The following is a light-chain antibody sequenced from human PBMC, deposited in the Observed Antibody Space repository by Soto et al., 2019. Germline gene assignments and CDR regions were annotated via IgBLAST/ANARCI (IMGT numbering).Light chain of an antibody. V-gene: IGLV2-14*01. CDR3: TSYTSSGTYV. CDR2: DVT. J-gene: IGLJ1*01. Sequence: QSALTQPASVSGSPGQSITISCTGTSSDVGGYNYVSWYQQHPGKAPKLMIYDVTNRPPGVSNRFSASKSGNTASLTISGLQAEDEADYYCTSYTSSGTYVFGTGTKLTVL. CDR1: SSDVGGYNY.